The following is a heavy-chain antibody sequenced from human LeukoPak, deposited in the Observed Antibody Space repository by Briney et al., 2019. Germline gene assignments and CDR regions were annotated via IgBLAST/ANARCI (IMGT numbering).Heavy chain of an antibody. CDR1: GGSISSNY. CDR2: IYTSGSS. Sequence: PETLSLTCSVSGGSISSNYWSWIRQPAGKGLEWIGHIYTSGSSSYNPSLKSRVTMSVDTSKNQFSLKMTSVTAADTAVYYCARDGGGVVSYFDKWGQGTLVTVSS. J-gene: IGHJ4*02. D-gene: IGHD3-3*01. V-gene: IGHV4-4*07. CDR3: ARDGGGVVSYFDK.